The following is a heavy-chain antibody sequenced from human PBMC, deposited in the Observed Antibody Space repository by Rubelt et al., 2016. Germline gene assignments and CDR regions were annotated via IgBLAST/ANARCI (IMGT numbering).Heavy chain of an antibody. Sequence: VQLVESGGGVVQPGGSLRLSCAASGFTFSSYDMHWVRQATGKGLEWVSAIGTAGDTYYPGSVKGRFTISRENAKNSLYLQMNSLRAEDTAVYYCAREVVKGCFDLWGRGTLVTVSS. V-gene: IGHV3-13*01. D-gene: IGHD4-23*01. CDR2: IGTAGDT. CDR3: AREVVKGCFDL. CDR1: GFTFSSYD. J-gene: IGHJ2*01.